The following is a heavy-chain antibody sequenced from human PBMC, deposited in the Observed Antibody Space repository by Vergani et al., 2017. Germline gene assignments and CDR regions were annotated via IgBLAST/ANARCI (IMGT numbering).Heavy chain of an antibody. CDR2: ISGSGGST. Sequence: EVQLLESGGGLVQPGGSLRLSCAASGFTFSSYAMSWVRQARGKGLEWVSAISGSGGSTYYADSVKGRFTISRDNSKNTRYLQMNSLRAEDTAVYYCAKVKYDSSGYYYFTFDYWGQGTLVTVSS. V-gene: IGHV3-23*01. D-gene: IGHD3-22*01. CDR1: GFTFSSYA. J-gene: IGHJ4*02. CDR3: AKVKYDSSGYYYFTFDY.